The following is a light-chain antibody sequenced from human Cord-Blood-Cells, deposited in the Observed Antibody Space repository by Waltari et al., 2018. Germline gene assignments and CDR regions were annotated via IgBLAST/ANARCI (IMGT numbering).Light chain of an antibody. J-gene: IGLJ3*02. CDR1: SSNIGSDT. Sequence: QSVLTPPPSASGTPGQRVTTACSGRSSNIGSDTVNWYQQLPGTAPKLLIYSNNQRPSGVPDRFSGSKSGTSASLAISGLQSEDEADYYCAAWDDSLNGWVFGGGTKLTVL. CDR3: AAWDDSLNGWV. V-gene: IGLV1-44*01. CDR2: SNN.